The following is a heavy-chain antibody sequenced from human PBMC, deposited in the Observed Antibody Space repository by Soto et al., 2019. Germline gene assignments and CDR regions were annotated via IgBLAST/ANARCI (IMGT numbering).Heavy chain of an antibody. Sequence: QVQLVESGGGVVQPGRSLRLSCAASGFTFISYGMHWVRQAPGKGLEWVAAICDGGSNKYYADSVKGRFTISRDNSKNTQYLQKNSLIAEDTPVYYCARETEQQLSRYQIYYYYYGIDVWGQGTTVTVSS. J-gene: IGHJ6*02. CDR3: ARETEQQLSRYQIYYYYYGIDV. D-gene: IGHD6-13*01. CDR2: ICDGGSNK. V-gene: IGHV3-33*01. CDR1: GFTFISYG.